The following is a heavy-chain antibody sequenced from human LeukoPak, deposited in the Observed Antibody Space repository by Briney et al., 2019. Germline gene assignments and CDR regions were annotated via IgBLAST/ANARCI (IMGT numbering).Heavy chain of an antibody. D-gene: IGHD7-27*01. CDR2: ISGSGGST. Sequence: PGGSLRLSCAASGFTFSSYAMSWVRQAPGKGLEWVSAISGSGGSTYYADSVKGRFTISRDNSKNTLYLQMNSLRVEDTAVYYCLWGSFASFNWFDPWGQGTLVTVSS. J-gene: IGHJ5*02. V-gene: IGHV3-23*01. CDR3: LWGSFASFNWFDP. CDR1: GFTFSSYA.